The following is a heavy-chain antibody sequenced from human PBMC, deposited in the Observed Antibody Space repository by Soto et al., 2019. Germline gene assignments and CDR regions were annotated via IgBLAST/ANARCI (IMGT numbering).Heavy chain of an antibody. CDR3: AGGLPGSGWAVDY. CDR1: GFAFTRHA. J-gene: IGHJ4*02. V-gene: IGHV3-23*01. Sequence: EVQMLESGGGLVQPGWSLRPSCAPSGFAFTRHAMSWVRQFPGKGLEWVASLNDGGDDKVYAHSVAGSFTISTDNSENTLYLQRHNPSAEDTAIYFCAGGLPGSGWAVDYWGQGLLVTVSS. D-gene: IGHD6-19*01. CDR2: LNDGGDDK.